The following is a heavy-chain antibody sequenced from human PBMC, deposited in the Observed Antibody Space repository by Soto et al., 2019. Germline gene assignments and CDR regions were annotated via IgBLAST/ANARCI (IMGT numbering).Heavy chain of an antibody. Sequence: EVQLLESGGGLVQPGGSLRLSCAASGFTFSSYAMSWVRQAPGKGLEWVSAISGSGGSTYYADSVKGRFTISRDNSKNTLYLQMNSLRAEDTAVYYCAKVCKVYQLLPYYFDYWGQGTLVTVSS. CDR3: AKVCKVYQLLPYYFDY. CDR1: GFTFSSYA. CDR2: ISGSGGST. J-gene: IGHJ4*02. D-gene: IGHD2-2*01. V-gene: IGHV3-23*01.